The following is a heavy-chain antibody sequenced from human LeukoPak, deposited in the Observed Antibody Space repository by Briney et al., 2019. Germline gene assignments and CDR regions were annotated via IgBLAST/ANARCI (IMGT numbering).Heavy chain of an antibody. J-gene: IGHJ4*02. Sequence: GGSLRLSCAASGFTFSSYAMSWVRQAPGKGLEWVSAISGSGGSTYYADSVKGRFTISRDKSKNTLYLQMNSLRAEDTAVYYCAKSSLQVTAVADRFDYWGQGTLVTVSS. CDR3: AKSSLQVTAVADRFDY. CDR2: ISGSGGST. D-gene: IGHD6-19*01. V-gene: IGHV3-23*01. CDR1: GFTFSSYA.